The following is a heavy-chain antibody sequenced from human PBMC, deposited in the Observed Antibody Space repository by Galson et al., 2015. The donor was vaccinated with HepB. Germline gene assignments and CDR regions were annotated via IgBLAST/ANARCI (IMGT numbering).Heavy chain of an antibody. CDR2: IKQDGSEK. V-gene: IGHV3-7*03. CDR3: ARQQLAFRKRGDAVDI. Sequence: PLRLSYAASGFTFSSYWMSWVRQAPGKGLEWVANIKQDGSEKYYVDSVKGRFTISRDNAKNSLYLQMNSLRAEDTAVYYCARQQLAFRKRGDAVDIWGQGTMVTVSS. CDR1: GFTFSSYW. D-gene: IGHD6-13*01. J-gene: IGHJ3*02.